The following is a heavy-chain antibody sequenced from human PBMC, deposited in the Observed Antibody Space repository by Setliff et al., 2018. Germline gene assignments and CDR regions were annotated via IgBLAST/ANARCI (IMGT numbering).Heavy chain of an antibody. CDR1: GGSISSCY. V-gene: IGHV4-59*12. CDR2: IYYSGST. D-gene: IGHD3-22*01. CDR3: ARESRYYYDNLGTLDY. J-gene: IGHJ4*02. Sequence: PSETLSLTCTVSGGSISSCYWSWIRQPPGKGLEWIGYIYYSGSTNYNPSLKSRVTISVDTSKNQFSLKLSSVTAADTAVYYCARESRYYYDNLGTLDYWGQGTLVTVSS.